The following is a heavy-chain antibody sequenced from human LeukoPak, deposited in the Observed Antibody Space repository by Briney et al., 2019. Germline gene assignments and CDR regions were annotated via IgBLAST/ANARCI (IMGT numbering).Heavy chain of an antibody. Sequence: PSETLSLTCTVSGGSISSYYWSWIRQPPGKGLEWIGYIYYSGSTNYNPSLKSRVTISVDTSKNQFSLKLSSVTAADTAVYYCARVTVEEYYDFSFDPWGQGTLVTVSS. CDR2: IYYSGST. V-gene: IGHV4-59*01. J-gene: IGHJ5*02. CDR3: ARVTVEEYYDFSFDP. D-gene: IGHD3-3*01. CDR1: GGSISSYY.